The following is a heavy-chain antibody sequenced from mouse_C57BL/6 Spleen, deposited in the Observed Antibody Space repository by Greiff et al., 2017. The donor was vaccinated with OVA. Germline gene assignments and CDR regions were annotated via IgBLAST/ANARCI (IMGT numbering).Heavy chain of an antibody. CDR1: GYTFTSYW. CDR2: IDPSDSYT. V-gene: IGHV1-50*01. Sequence: QVQLKQPGAELVKPGASVKLSCKASGYTFTSYWMQWVKQRPGQGLEWIGEIDPSDSYTNYNQKFKGKATLTVDTSSSTAYMQLSSLTSEDSAVYYCARSRPHYYAMDYWGQGTSVTVSS. D-gene: IGHD1-2*01. J-gene: IGHJ4*01. CDR3: ARSRPHYYAMDY.